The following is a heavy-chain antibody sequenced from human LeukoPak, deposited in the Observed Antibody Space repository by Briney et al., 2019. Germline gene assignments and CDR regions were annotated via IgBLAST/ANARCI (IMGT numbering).Heavy chain of an antibody. J-gene: IGHJ4*02. CDR2: IYHSGST. CDR1: GGSISSSNW. V-gene: IGHV4-4*02. D-gene: IGHD6-13*01. CDR3: ARLEYSSSWYLVY. Sequence: SETLSLTCAVSGGSISSSNWWSWVRQPPGKGLEWIGEIYHSGSTNYNPSLKSRVTISVDTSKNQFSLKLSSVTAADTAVYYCARLEYSSSWYLVYWGQGTLVTVSS.